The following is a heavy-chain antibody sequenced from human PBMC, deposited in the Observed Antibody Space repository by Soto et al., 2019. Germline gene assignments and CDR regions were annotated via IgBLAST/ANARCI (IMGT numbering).Heavy chain of an antibody. CDR3: STYKGPYCSGTNCLGFVP. CDR1: GFTFRNYW. CDR2: IKPDGSEK. J-gene: IGHJ5*02. D-gene: IGHD2-2*01. Sequence: EVQLVESGGGLVQPGESLRLSCAVSGFTFRNYWMNWARQAPGKGPEWVASIKPDGSEKFYVDSVKGRFTISRDNAKNSLYLQMHSLSAEDTAVYYCSTYKGPYCSGTNCLGFVPWGQGTLVTVSS. V-gene: IGHV3-7*01.